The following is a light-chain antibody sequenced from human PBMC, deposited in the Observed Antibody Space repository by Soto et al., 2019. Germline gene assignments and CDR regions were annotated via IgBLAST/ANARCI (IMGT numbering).Light chain of an antibody. V-gene: IGKV3-20*01. J-gene: IGKJ1*01. Sequence: EIVSTQSPGTVSLSPGERATLSCRASQSISSSYLAWYQQKPGQAPRLLVYGASSRATGIPDRFSGSGSGTDFTLTISRLEPEDFALYYCQQYSSTFWTFGQGTKVDIK. CDR2: GAS. CDR1: QSISSSY. CDR3: QQYSSTFWT.